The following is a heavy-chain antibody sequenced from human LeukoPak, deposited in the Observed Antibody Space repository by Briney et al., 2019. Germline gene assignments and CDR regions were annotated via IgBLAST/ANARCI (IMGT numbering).Heavy chain of an antibody. J-gene: IGHJ4*02. V-gene: IGHV4-39*01. CDR1: GGSFSSSSYY. D-gene: IGHD3-16*02. Sequence: SETLSLTCTVSGGSFSSSSYYWGWIRQPPGKGLEWIGSVSYSGSTYSNPSLKSRVTISVDTYKNQFSLKLSSVTAADTAVYYCARPLGVDYVWGSYRYWGQGALVTVSS. CDR2: VSYSGST. CDR3: ARPLGVDYVWGSYRY.